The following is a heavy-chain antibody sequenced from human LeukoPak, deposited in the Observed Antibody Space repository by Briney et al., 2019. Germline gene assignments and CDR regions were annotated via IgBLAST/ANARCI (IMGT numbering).Heavy chain of an antibody. CDR2: IYYSGST. CDR3: ARTYDSSGPDY. CDR1: GGSFSSSSYY. V-gene: IGHV4-39*07. J-gene: IGHJ4*02. D-gene: IGHD3-22*01. Sequence: SETLSLTCTVSGGSFSSSSYYWGWIRQPPGKGLEWIGSIYYSGSTYYNPSLKSQVTISVDTSKNQFSLKLSSVTAADTAVYYCARTYDSSGPDYWGQGTLVTVSS.